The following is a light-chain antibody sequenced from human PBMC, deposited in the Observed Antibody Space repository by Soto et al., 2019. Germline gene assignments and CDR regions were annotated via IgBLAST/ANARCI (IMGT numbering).Light chain of an antibody. CDR1: QGISGL. J-gene: IGKJ4*01. V-gene: IGKV1-5*01. CDR3: QQYNSYST. CDR2: DAS. Sequence: DIRMTQSPSTLSASVGDRVTITCRAIQGISGLLAWYQQKPGKAPKLLIYDASSLESGVPSRFSGSGSGTEFTLTISSLQPDDFATYYCQQYNSYSTFGGGTKV.